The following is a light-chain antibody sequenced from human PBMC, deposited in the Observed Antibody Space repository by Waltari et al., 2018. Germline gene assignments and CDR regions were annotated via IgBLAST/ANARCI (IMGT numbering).Light chain of an antibody. Sequence: AIRITQSPPSLAASTGDRVTITCRASQGISSYLAWYQQKPGKAPKLLIYAASTLQSGVPSRFSGSGYGTDFTLTISCLQSEDFATYYCQQYYSYPHFFGGGTKVEIK. V-gene: IGKV1-8*01. CDR1: QGISSY. J-gene: IGKJ4*01. CDR3: QQYYSYPHF. CDR2: AAS.